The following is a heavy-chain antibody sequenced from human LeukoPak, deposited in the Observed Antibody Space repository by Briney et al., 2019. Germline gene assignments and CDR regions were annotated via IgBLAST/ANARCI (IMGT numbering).Heavy chain of an antibody. V-gene: IGHV3-21*01. J-gene: IGHJ4*02. CDR3: ARVRKGVYYFDY. D-gene: IGHD2-8*01. CDR2: ISSSSSYM. Sequence: GGSLRLSCAASGFTFSTYTMTWVRQAPGKGPEWVSSISSSSSYMYYANSVKGRFTISRDNAKNSLYLQMNSLGAEDTAVYYCARVRKGVYYFDYWGQGTLVTVSS. CDR1: GFTFSTYT.